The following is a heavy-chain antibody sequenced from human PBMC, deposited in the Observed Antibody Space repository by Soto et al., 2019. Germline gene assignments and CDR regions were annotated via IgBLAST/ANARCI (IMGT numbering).Heavy chain of an antibody. CDR1: GFSLSTSGMR. V-gene: IGHV2-70*04. CDR2: IDWDDDK. CDR3: ARIPDG. Sequence: SGPTLVNRTQTHTLTSTFSGFSLSTSGMRVSWIRQPPGKALEWLARIDWDDDKFYSTSLKTRLTISKGTSKNQVVLTMTNMDPVDTATYYCARIPDGWGQGTLVTVS. J-gene: IGHJ4*02.